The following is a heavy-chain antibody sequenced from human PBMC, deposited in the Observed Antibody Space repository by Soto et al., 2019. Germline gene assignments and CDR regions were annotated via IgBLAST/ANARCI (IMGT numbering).Heavy chain of an antibody. V-gene: IGHV1-18*01. J-gene: IGHJ4*02. CDR3: ARVGVGLGAPRVWPY. CDR1: GYTFTSYG. D-gene: IGHD3-16*01. Sequence: ASVKVSCKASGYTFTSYGISWVRQAPGQGLEWMAWINPYNGNTKYAEKFLGRVTVSTDTSTATAYMEVRSLTSEDTAVFYCARVGVGLGAPRVWPYWGQGTPVTVSS. CDR2: INPYNGNT.